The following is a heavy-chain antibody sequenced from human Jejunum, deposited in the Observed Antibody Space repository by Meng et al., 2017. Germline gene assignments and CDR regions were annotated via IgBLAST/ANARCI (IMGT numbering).Heavy chain of an antibody. Sequence: ASVKVSCKASGYTLSSFGITWVRQAPGQGLEWMGWISANNDNTNYAQKLQGRVTMTTDTSTSTAYMELRSLSFDDTAVYYCARSYYYDSSGSSYYDYWGQGTQVTVSS. CDR2: ISANNDNT. V-gene: IGHV1-18*01. CDR3: ARSYYYDSSGSSYYDY. D-gene: IGHD3-22*01. J-gene: IGHJ4*02. CDR1: GYTLSSFG.